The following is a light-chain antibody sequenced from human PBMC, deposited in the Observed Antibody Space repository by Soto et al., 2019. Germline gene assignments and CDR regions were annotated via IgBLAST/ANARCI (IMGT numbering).Light chain of an antibody. Sequence: DIPMTQSPSTLSASVGDRVTITCRASQSIRSLLAWYQQKPGKAPKLLIYKASSLESGVPSRFSGSGSGTEFTLTISSLQPDDFATYYCQQYNSYSQTFGQGTKV. CDR2: KAS. CDR1: QSIRSL. CDR3: QQYNSYSQT. V-gene: IGKV1-5*03. J-gene: IGKJ1*01.